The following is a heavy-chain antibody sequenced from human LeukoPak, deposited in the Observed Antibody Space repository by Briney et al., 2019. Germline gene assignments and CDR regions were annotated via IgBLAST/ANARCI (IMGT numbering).Heavy chain of an antibody. V-gene: IGHV3-30-3*01. J-gene: IGHJ4*02. CDR2: ISYDGSNK. Sequence: SGGSLRLSCAASGFTFSSYAMHWVRQAPGKGLEWVAVISYDGSNKYYADSVKGRFTISRDNSKNTLYLQMNSLRAEDTAVYYCARDRSNWGSIGYFDYWGQGTLVTVSS. CDR1: GFTFSSYA. CDR3: ARDRSNWGSIGYFDY. D-gene: IGHD7-27*01.